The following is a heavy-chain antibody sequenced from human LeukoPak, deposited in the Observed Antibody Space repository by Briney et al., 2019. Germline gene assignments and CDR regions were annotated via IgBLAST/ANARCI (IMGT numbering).Heavy chain of an antibody. D-gene: IGHD1-26*01. J-gene: IGHJ4*02. V-gene: IGHV3-64D*06. Sequence: GGSLRLSCAAPGFTFSTYAMHWVRQAPGKGLDYVAGITSNGDTTYHADSVKGRFTISRDNSKNTLYFQMSSLRAEDTAVYYCVKVSSTVGATYFDNWGQGTLVTVSS. CDR3: VKVSSTVGATYFDN. CDR1: GFTFSTYA. CDR2: ITSNGDTT.